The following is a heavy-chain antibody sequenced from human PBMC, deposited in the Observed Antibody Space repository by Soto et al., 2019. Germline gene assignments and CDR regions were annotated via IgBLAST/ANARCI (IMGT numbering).Heavy chain of an antibody. Sequence: LCLSCAASGFTFSSYAMSWVRQAPGKGLEWVSGISGSGDSTSYADSVKGRFTISRDNAKNTLYLQMNSLRAEDTAVYYCAKSVYNWNDGFFDYWGQGTLVTVSS. D-gene: IGHD1-1*01. CDR3: AKSVYNWNDGFFDY. CDR1: GFTFSSYA. CDR2: ISGSGDST. V-gene: IGHV3-23*01. J-gene: IGHJ4*02.